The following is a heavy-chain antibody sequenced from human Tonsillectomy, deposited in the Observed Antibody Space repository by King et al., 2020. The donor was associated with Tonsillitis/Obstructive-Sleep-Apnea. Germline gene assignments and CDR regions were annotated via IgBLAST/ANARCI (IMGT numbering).Heavy chain of an antibody. CDR3: ARRDRTYFDP. Sequence: VQLVESGGGVVQPGRSLRLSCAASGFTFSLYGIHWVRRAPGKGLEWVAVIWNDGSKQFYADSVKGRFSISRDNTKNTVYLQMNNLRADDTAVYFCARRDRTYFDPWGQGSLVSVSP. CDR1: GFTFSLYG. V-gene: IGHV3-33*01. CDR2: IWNDGSKQ. J-gene: IGHJ4*02. D-gene: IGHD5-24*01.